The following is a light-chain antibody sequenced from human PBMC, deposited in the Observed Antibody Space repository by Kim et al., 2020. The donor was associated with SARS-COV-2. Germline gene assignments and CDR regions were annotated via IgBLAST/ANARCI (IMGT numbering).Light chain of an antibody. V-gene: IGLV3-1*01. CDR2: QDN. CDR1: KLGNKY. J-gene: IGLJ2*01. CDR3: QAWDSSTVV. Sequence: VSPGQTASIACSGDKLGNKYACWYQQKPGQSPVLVIYQDNKRPSGIPERFSGSNSGNTATLTISGTQAMDEADYYCQAWDSSTVVFGGGTQLTVL.